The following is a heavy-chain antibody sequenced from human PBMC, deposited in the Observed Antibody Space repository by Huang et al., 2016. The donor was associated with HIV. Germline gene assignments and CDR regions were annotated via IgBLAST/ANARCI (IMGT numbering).Heavy chain of an antibody. D-gene: IGHD1-7*01. CDR2: IKKDESEK. J-gene: IGHJ6*02. V-gene: IGHV3-7*01. CDR3: ATKTAAMDI. Sequence: VESGGRLVQPGGSLRLSCVGSTFTFGAYWMSWVRQSAGKGLEWVANIKKDESEKYYVESVKGRFNISRDNAKKVLFLEMNNVRVEDTATYYCATKTAAMDIWGQGTTVTVS. CDR1: TFTFGAYW.